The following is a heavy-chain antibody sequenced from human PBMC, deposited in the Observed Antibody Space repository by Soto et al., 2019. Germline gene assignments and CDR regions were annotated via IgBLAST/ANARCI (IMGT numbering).Heavy chain of an antibody. CDR3: ATSRSFDE. D-gene: IGHD3-10*01. CDR1: GFTFSSYW. J-gene: IGHJ4*02. CDR2: IKQDGSEQ. V-gene: IGHV3-7*02. Sequence: GGSLRLSCAASGFTFSSYWMSWVRQVPGKGLEWVANIKQDGSEQYYVDSVMGRFTISRDNAKNSLYLQMNSLRAEDTAVYYCATSRSFDEWGQGALVTVSS.